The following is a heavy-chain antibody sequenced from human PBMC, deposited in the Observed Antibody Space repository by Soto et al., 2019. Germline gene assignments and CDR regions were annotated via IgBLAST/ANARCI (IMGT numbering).Heavy chain of an antibody. Sequence: PGESLTLSCKGSGYTFNNFWINWVRQTPGKGLEWMGTIDPSDSYTDYSPSFRGHVTISVDKSINTAYLQWSSLKASDTAVYYCARRLGTTWFDPWGQGTLVTVSS. CDR1: GYTFNNFW. CDR2: IDPSDSYT. CDR3: ARRLGTTWFDP. V-gene: IGHV5-10-1*01. D-gene: IGHD1-26*01. J-gene: IGHJ5*02.